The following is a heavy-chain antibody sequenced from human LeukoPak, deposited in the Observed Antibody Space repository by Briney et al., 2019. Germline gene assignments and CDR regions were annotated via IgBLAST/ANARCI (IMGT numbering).Heavy chain of an antibody. CDR2: INTNTGNP. V-gene: IGHV7-4-1*02. D-gene: IGHD5-18*01. J-gene: IGHJ4*02. CDR1: GYTFTRYA. Sequence: ASVKVSCKASGYTFTRYAMNWMRQAPGQGLEWMGWINTNTGNPTYAQGFTGRFVFSLDTSVSTAYLQISSLKAEDTAVYFCARDLRGYSYGLGTTFDYWGQGTLVTVSS. CDR3: ARDLRGYSYGLGTTFDY.